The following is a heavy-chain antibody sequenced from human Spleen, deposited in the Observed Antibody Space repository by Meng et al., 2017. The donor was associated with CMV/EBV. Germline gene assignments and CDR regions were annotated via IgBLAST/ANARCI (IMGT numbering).Heavy chain of an antibody. V-gene: IGHV5-51*01. D-gene: IGHD2-2*01. Sequence: SFTSYWIGWVRQMPGKGLEWMGIIYPGDSDTRYSPSFQGQVTISADKSISTAYLQWSSLKASDTAMYYCARGVVVPAATNPHNWFDPWGQGTLVTVSS. CDR2: IYPGDSDT. J-gene: IGHJ5*02. CDR3: ARGVVVPAATNPHNWFDP. CDR1: SFTSYW.